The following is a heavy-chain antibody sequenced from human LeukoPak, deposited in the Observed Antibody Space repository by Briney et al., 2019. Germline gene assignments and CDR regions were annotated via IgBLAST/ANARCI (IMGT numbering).Heavy chain of an antibody. J-gene: IGHJ4*02. CDR2: ISGSGGST. CDR1: GFTFSSYA. Sequence: GGSLRLSCAASGFTFSSYAMSWVRQAPGKGLEWVSAISGSGGSTYYADSVRGRFTVSRDNSKSTLYLQMNSLRDEDTAQYYCAKDGRSPGDGAGPDSWGQGTLVTVSS. D-gene: IGHD3-10*01. CDR3: AKDGRSPGDGAGPDS. V-gene: IGHV3-23*01.